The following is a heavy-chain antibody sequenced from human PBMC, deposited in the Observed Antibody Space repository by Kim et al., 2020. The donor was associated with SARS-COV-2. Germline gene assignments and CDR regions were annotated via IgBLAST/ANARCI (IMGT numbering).Heavy chain of an antibody. CDR2: VYYSGST. J-gene: IGHJ4*02. D-gene: IGHD3-16*02. V-gene: IGHV4-61*03. CDR1: GDSVSSGSYY. Sequence: SETLSLTCTVSGDSVSSGSYYWSWIRQPTGKGLEWIGYVYYSGSTNYNPSLKSRVTISLDTSKNHFSLKLRSVTAADTAVYYCAREEVMVAGAFDYWGQGTLVTVSS. CDR3: AREEVMVAGAFDY.